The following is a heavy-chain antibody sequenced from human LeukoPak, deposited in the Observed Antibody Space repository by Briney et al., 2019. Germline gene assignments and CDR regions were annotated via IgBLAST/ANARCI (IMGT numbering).Heavy chain of an antibody. CDR1: GFTFSNYG. V-gene: IGHV3-30*03. CDR2: ISYDGNNK. J-gene: IGHJ4*02. D-gene: IGHD6-13*01. Sequence: GGSLRLSCAASGFTFSNYGMHWVRQAPGKGLEWVAVISYDGNNKYYVDSVKGRFTISRDNSKNTLYLQMNSLRGDDTAMYYCVSSSTDYWGQGTLVTVSS. CDR3: VSSSTDY.